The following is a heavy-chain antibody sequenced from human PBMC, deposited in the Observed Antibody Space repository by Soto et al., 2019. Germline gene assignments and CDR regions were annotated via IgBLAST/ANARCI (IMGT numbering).Heavy chain of an antibody. V-gene: IGHV1-3*01. CDR3: ARFWHGDLRFDI. CDR2: INAGNGIT. Sequence: QVQLVQSGAEVKKPGASVKISCKASGYTFAGYEIHWVRQAPGQRLEWVGWINAGNGITTSSQKFQGRVTITRDTSATTAYMELSSLRSEDTAVYYCARFWHGDLRFDIWGQGTRVTVSS. CDR1: GYTFAGYE. D-gene: IGHD4-17*01. J-gene: IGHJ3*02.